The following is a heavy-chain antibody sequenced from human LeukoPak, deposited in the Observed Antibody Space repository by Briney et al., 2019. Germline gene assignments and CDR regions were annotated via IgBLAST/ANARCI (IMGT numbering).Heavy chain of an antibody. D-gene: IGHD3-22*01. CDR3: ARDQGYYDSRDDAFDI. J-gene: IGHJ3*02. CDR1: GFYFGDYY. CDR2: ISTTSKTI. Sequence: PGGSLRLSCAASGFYFGDYYMTWIRQAPGKGLEWIAYISTTSKTIYYADSVKGRFTISRDNAKNSLYLQMNSLRAEDTAVYYCARDQGYYDSRDDAFDIWGQGTMVTVSS. V-gene: IGHV3-11*04.